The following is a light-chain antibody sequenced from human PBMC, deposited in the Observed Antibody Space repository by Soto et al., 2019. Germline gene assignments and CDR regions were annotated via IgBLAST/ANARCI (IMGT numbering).Light chain of an antibody. CDR3: QQRARWPST. CDR1: QSVSNNY. Sequence: EIVLTQSPGTLSLSPGERATLSCRASQSVSNNYLAWYQQKVGQAPRLLIYDAFTRATGVAARFSGSGSATDFTLTISSMETDAFAVYYCQQRARWPSTFGPGTKVDIK. CDR2: DAF. V-gene: IGKV3-11*01. J-gene: IGKJ2*02.